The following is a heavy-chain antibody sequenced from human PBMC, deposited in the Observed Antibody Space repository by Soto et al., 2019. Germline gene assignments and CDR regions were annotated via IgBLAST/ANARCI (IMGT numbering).Heavy chain of an antibody. CDR2: INPNSGDT. D-gene: IGHD6-6*01. Sequence: ASVKVSCKASGYTFTGYYMHWVRQAPGQGLEWMGWINPNSGDTNYAQKFQGRVTMTRDTSISTAYMELSRLRSDDTAVYYCARLGPGYSSSSGDYWGQGTLVTVSS. V-gene: IGHV1-2*02. J-gene: IGHJ4*02. CDR1: GYTFTGYY. CDR3: ARLGPGYSSSSGDY.